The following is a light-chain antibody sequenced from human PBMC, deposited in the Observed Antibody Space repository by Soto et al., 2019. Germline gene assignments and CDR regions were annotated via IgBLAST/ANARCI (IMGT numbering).Light chain of an antibody. J-gene: IGLJ2*01. CDR1: SSDVGGYNY. CDR2: DVS. Sequence: QSALTQPASVSGSPGQSITISCTGTSSDVGGYNYVSWYQQHPGKAPKLMIYDVSNRPSGVSNRISGSKSGNTASLTISGLQAEAEADYYCSSYTSSSTLVFGGGTKLTVL. CDR3: SSYTSSSTLV. V-gene: IGLV2-14*01.